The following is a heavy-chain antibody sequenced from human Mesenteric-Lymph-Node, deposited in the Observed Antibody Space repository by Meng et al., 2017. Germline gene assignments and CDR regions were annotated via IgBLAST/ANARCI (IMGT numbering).Heavy chain of an antibody. CDR2: ISYDGSNK. CDR3: ARDAGYYYGSGSYYPAYYFDY. CDR1: GFTFSSYA. D-gene: IGHD3-10*01. J-gene: IGHJ4*02. V-gene: IGHV3-30*04. Sequence: LSLTCAASGFTFSSYAMHWVRQAPGKGLEWVAVISYDGSNKYYADSVKGRFTISRDNSKNTLYLQMNSLRAEDTAVYYCARDAGYYYGSGSYYPAYYFDYWGQGTLVTVSS.